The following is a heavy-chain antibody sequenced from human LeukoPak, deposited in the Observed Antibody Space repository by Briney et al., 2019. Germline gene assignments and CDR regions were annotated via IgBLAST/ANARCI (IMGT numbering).Heavy chain of an antibody. J-gene: IGHJ4*02. CDR3: ARSAEDSSGYYFFDY. CDR2: ISSSGSTI. V-gene: IGHV3-48*03. D-gene: IGHD3-22*01. CDR1: GFTFSSYE. Sequence: GGSLRLSCAASGFTFSSYEMNWVRQAPGKGLEWVSYISSSGSTIYYADSVKGRFTISRDNAKNSLYLQMNSLRAEDTAVYYCARSAEDSSGYYFFDYWGQGTLVTVSS.